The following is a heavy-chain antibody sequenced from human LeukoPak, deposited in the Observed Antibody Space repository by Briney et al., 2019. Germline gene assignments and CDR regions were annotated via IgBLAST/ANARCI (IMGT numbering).Heavy chain of an antibody. CDR3: ARGRAYCGGDCSNYGMDV. D-gene: IGHD2-21*02. CDR2: IYYSGST. V-gene: IGHV4-59*01. CDR1: GGSINSYY. Sequence: SETLSLNCTVSGGSINSYYWSCIRQPPGKGLEWIGYIYYSGSTNYNPSLKSRVTISVDTSKNQFSLKLNSVSATDTAVYYCARGRAYCGGDCSNYGMDVWGQGTTVTVSS. J-gene: IGHJ6*02.